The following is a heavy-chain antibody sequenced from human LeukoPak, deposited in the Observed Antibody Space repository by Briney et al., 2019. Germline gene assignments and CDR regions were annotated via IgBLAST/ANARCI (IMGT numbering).Heavy chain of an antibody. Sequence: GASVKVSCKASGGTFSSYAISWVRQAPGQGLEWMGGIIPIFGTANYAQKFQGRVTITADESTSTAYMELRSLRPDDTAVYYCARDQHTAMVTAADYWGQGTLVTVSS. V-gene: IGHV1-69*13. CDR2: IIPIFGTA. CDR1: GGTFSSYA. J-gene: IGHJ4*02. D-gene: IGHD5-18*01. CDR3: ARDQHTAMVTAADY.